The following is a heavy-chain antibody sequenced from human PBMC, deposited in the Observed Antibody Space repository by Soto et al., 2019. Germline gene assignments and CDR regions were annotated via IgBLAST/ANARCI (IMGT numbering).Heavy chain of an antibody. J-gene: IGHJ5*01. CDR1: GYTSSDFG. D-gene: IGHD2-2*01. Sequence: XSVKVSCKASGYTSSDFGISWVRQAPGQGLEWMGWVSGNNGASNPAPKVQGRITMTLDTSTGVSYMALRSLRSDDTAIYYCVRDQKYFRVNGNWFDSWGQGPLVTVSS. V-gene: IGHV1-18*04. CDR2: VSGNNGAS. CDR3: VRDQKYFRVNGNWFDS.